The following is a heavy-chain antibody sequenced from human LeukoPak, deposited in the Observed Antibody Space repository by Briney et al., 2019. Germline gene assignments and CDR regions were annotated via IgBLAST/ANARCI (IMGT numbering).Heavy chain of an antibody. V-gene: IGHV1-2*02. J-gene: IGHJ5*02. CDR1: GYTFTSYA. Sequence: ASVKVSCKASGYTFTSYAMNWVRQAPAQGLEWMGWINPNSGGTNYAQKFQGRVTMTRDTSISTAYMELSRLRSDDTAVFYCARGLSVAGEGDWFDPWGQGTLVTVSS. CDR3: ARGLSVAGEGDWFDP. CDR2: INPNSGGT. D-gene: IGHD6-19*01.